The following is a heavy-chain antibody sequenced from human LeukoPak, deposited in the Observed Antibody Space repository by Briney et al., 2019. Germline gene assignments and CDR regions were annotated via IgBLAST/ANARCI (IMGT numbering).Heavy chain of an antibody. V-gene: IGHV3-23*01. CDR1: GFTFSNYA. CDR3: AREGDYGGEAVTFDF. D-gene: IGHD4-23*01. J-gene: IGHJ4*02. Sequence: GGSLRLSCVASGFTFSNYAMSWVRQAPGKGLEWVSGISGSGATRYYADSVKGRFTISRDNPKNTLYLQMNSLRAEDTAVYYCAREGDYGGEAVTFDFWGQGTLVTVSS. CDR2: ISGSGATR.